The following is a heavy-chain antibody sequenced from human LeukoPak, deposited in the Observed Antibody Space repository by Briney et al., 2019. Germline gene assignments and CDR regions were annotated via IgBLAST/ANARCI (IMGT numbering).Heavy chain of an antibody. V-gene: IGHV3-23*01. J-gene: IGHJ4*02. D-gene: IGHD3-3*01. CDR1: GFTFSSYA. CDR3: ARDQYDTWSRRGNFDS. Sequence: PGGSLRLSCAASGFTFSSYAMSWVRQAPGKGLEWVSTINGGGVNTHYADSVGGRFTISRDNSKNTLFLQMNSLRVEDTAVFYCARDQYDTWSRRGNFDSWGQGTLVIVSS. CDR2: INGGGVNT.